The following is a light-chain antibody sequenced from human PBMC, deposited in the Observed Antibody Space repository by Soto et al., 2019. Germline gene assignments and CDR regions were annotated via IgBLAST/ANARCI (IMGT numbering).Light chain of an antibody. CDR1: KNIGSN. J-gene: IGKJ4*01. V-gene: IGKV3-20*01. Sequence: EIVVTQSPATLSVSPGDRATLSCRASKNIGSNLAWYQQPPGQAPRLLIYAASSRATGIPARFSGSGSGTDFTLTISRLEPEDFAVYYCQQYGSSPLTFGGGTKVHIK. CDR3: QQYGSSPLT. CDR2: AAS.